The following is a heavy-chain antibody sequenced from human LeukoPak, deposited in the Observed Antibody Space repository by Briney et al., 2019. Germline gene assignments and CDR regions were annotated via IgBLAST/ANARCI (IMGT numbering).Heavy chain of an antibody. Sequence: GGSLRHSCAASGFTFSNAWMSWVRQAPGKGLEWVGRIKSKTDGGTTDYAAPVKGRFTISRDDSKNTLYLQMNSLKTEDTAVYYCTTDYYDSSGYYYFDYWGQGTLVTVSS. V-gene: IGHV3-15*01. J-gene: IGHJ4*02. CDR2: IKSKTDGGTT. CDR1: GFTFSNAW. D-gene: IGHD3-22*01. CDR3: TTDYYDSSGYYYFDY.